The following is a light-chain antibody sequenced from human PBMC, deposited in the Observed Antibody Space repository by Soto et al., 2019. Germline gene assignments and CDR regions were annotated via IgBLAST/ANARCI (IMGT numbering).Light chain of an antibody. CDR1: SSNIGRDT. Sequence: QAVVTQPPSASGTPGQRVTISCSGSSSNIGRDTVSWCQQLPGTTPKLLIYSDDQRPSGVPDRFSGSKSGTSASLAISGLQSEDEADYYCAAWDDSLNGVVFGGGTKLTVL. J-gene: IGLJ2*01. V-gene: IGLV1-44*01. CDR3: AAWDDSLNGVV. CDR2: SDD.